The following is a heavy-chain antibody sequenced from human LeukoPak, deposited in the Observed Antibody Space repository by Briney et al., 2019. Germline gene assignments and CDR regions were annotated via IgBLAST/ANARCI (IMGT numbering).Heavy chain of an antibody. V-gene: IGHV1-69*05. Sequence: ALVKVSCKASGGTFSSYAISWVRQAPGQGLEWMGRIIPIFGTANYAQKFQGRVTITTDESTSTAYMELSSLRSEDTAVYYCARGRYCGGDCYSPFDYWGQGTLVTVSS. J-gene: IGHJ4*02. CDR3: ARGRYCGGDCYSPFDY. CDR2: IIPIFGTA. CDR1: GGTFSSYA. D-gene: IGHD2-21*02.